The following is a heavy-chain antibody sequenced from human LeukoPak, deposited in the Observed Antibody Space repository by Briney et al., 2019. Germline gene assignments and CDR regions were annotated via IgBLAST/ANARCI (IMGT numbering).Heavy chain of an antibody. CDR1: GFSFSSYA. Sequence: GSLRLSCTASGFSFSSYALNWVRQAPGGGLEWVSSIGGSGGSAYYADSVKGRFTISRDNSKNTLYLQMNSLRAEDTAVYYCAKDRAGYSSSWYEDYWGQGTLVTVSS. J-gene: IGHJ4*02. V-gene: IGHV3-23*01. D-gene: IGHD6-13*01. CDR2: IGGSGGSA. CDR3: AKDRAGYSSSWYEDY.